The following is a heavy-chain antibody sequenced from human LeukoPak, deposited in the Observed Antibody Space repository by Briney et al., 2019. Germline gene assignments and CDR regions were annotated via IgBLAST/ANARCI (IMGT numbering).Heavy chain of an antibody. D-gene: IGHD3-10*01. CDR3: ARDRNAGVILYYYYMDV. V-gene: IGHV3-21*04. CDR2: ISSSSSYI. J-gene: IGHJ6*03. Sequence: GGSLRLSCAASGFTFSSYSMNWVRQAPGKGLEWVSSISSSSSYIYYADSVKGRFTISRDNAKNSLYLQMNSLRAEDTAVYYCARDRNAGVILYYYYMDVWGKGTTVTISS. CDR1: GFTFSSYS.